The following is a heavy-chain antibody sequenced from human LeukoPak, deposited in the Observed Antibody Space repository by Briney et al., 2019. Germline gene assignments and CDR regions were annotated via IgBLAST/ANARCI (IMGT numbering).Heavy chain of an antibody. Sequence: TTSETLSLTCSVYGGSVSGYYWSWIRQPPGKGLEWIGAINHSGSTNYNPCLKTRVNISVDTSKNQFSLTLTSVTAADTAVYYCARGVCSGGSCYSEWNYWGQGTLVTVPS. CDR2: INHSGST. J-gene: IGHJ4*02. CDR3: ARGVCSGGSCYSEWNY. V-gene: IGHV4-34*01. D-gene: IGHD2-15*01. CDR1: GGSVSGYY.